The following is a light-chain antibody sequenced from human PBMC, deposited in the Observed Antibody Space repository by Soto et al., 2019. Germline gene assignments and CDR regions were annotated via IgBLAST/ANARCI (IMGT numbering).Light chain of an antibody. CDR1: SSKW. V-gene: IGKV1-5*01. Sequence: DIQVTQSPSTLASSVGDTVTMTCRSSSKWLALYQKKPGKAPKLLIYDVSNLERGVPPRFSGSTSGAESTLTITGLQPDDLGTYYCQHTTDFTFGQGTKVDIK. CDR2: DVS. J-gene: IGKJ2*01. CDR3: QHTTDFT.